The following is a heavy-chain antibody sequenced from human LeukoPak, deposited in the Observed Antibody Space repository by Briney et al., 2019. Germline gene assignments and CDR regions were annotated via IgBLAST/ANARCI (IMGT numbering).Heavy chain of an antibody. Sequence: PSETLSLTCTVSGGSISSYYWSWIRQPPGKGLEWIGYIYYSGSTNYNPSLKSRVTISVDTSKNQFSLKLSSVTAADTAVYYCARQRTSYSPFDYWGQGTLVSVSS. D-gene: IGHD1-1*01. CDR3: ARQRTSYSPFDY. J-gene: IGHJ4*02. CDR2: IYYSGST. CDR1: GGSISSYY. V-gene: IGHV4-59*08.